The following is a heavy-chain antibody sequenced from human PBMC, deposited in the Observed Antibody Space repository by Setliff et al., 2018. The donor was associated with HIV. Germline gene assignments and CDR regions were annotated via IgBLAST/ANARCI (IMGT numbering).Heavy chain of an antibody. V-gene: IGHV3-7*01. Sequence: SLRLSCAASGFTFSNYWMTWVRQAPGKGLQWVANIKEDGSEEYYVDSVKGRFTISRDNAKNSLYLQMNSLRAEDTAVYYCARDCRHSSGCPQGYWGQGTLVTVSS. D-gene: IGHD6-19*01. CDR1: GFTFSNYW. CDR3: ARDCRHSSGCPQGY. J-gene: IGHJ4*02. CDR2: IKEDGSEE.